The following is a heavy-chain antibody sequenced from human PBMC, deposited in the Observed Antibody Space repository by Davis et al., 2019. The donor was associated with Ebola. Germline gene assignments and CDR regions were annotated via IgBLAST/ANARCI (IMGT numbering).Heavy chain of an antibody. CDR1: GGSLSIASQY. Sequence: MPSETLSLTCTVSGGSLSIASQYWSWVRQPPGKGLEWIATVSNTGRTSYSPSLNRRLTISIDTSNSQFSLRLTSVTAADAAVYYCTRWLYHGSGSVLNWFDPWGPGTLVTVSS. CDR3: TRWLYHGSGSVLNWFDP. D-gene: IGHD3-10*01. V-gene: IGHV4-39*01. CDR2: VSNTGRT. J-gene: IGHJ5*02.